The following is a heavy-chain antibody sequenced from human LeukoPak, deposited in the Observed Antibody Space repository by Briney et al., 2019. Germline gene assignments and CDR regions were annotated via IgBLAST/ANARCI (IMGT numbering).Heavy chain of an antibody. Sequence: ASVKVSCKASGYTFTSYYMHWVRQATGQGLEWMGWMNPNSGNTGYAQKFQGRVTMTRNTSISTAYMELSSLRSEDTAVYYCARRRRVNLDTAMVTFWWFDPWGQGTLSPSPQ. J-gene: IGHJ5*02. CDR1: GYTFTSYY. V-gene: IGHV1-8*02. CDR2: MNPNSGNT. D-gene: IGHD5-18*01. CDR3: ARRRRVNLDTAMVTFWWFDP.